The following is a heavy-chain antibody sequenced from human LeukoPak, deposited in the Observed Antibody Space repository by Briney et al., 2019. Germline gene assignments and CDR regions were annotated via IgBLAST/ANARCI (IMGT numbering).Heavy chain of an antibody. CDR2: IYVSGRI. CDR1: GGSISNLY. V-gene: IGHV4-4*07. J-gene: IGHJ5*02. Sequence: SETLSLTCSVSGGSISNLYLSWIRQPAGKGLESIGRIYVSGRIDYNPSLRSRVTMSVDTSKNQLSLRVRSVTAADTGVYYCARDSGTTGEVKFDPWGQGTLVTVSS. D-gene: IGHD3-10*01. CDR3: ARDSGTTGEVKFDP.